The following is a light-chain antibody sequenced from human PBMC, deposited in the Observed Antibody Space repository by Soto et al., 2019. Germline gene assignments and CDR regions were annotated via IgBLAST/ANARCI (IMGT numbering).Light chain of an antibody. J-gene: IGKJ1*01. V-gene: IGKV3-15*01. CDR1: QSVSSN. Sequence: EIMMTQSPATLSVSPGERATLSCWASQSVSSNLAWYQQRPGQAPRLLIYGASTRAAGIPARFSGSGSGTDFTLTISGLQSEDSATYYCQHYNSYSEAFGQGTKVELK. CDR3: QHYNSYSEA. CDR2: GAS.